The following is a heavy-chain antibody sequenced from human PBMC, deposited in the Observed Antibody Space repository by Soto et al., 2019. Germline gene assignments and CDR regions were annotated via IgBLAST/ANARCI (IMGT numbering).Heavy chain of an antibody. D-gene: IGHD2-15*01. CDR3: ARGPRYCSGCSCYSVDY. CDR1: GGTFSSYA. J-gene: IGHJ4*02. V-gene: IGHV1-69*01. CDR2: VIPIFGTA. Sequence: QVQLVQSGAEVKKPGSSVKVSCKASGGTFSSYAISWVRQAPGQGLEWMGGVIPIFGTANYAQKFQGRVTITADESTSTAYMELSSLRSEDTAVYYCARGPRYCSGCSCYSVDYWGQGTLVTVSS.